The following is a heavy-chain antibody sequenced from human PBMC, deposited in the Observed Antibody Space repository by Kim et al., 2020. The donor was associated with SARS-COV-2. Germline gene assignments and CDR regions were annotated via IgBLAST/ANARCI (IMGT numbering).Heavy chain of an antibody. CDR2: ISSSGSTI. CDR1: GFTFSDYY. J-gene: IGHJ6*02. D-gene: IGHD5-18*01. V-gene: IGHV3-11*01. CDR3: AVDTAMAYYYYYGMDV. Sequence: GGSLRLSCAASGFTFSDYYMSWIHQAPGKGLEWVSYISSSGSTIYYADSVKGRFTISRDNAKNSLYLQMNSLRAEDTAVYYCAVDTAMAYYYYYGMDVWGQGTTVTVSS.